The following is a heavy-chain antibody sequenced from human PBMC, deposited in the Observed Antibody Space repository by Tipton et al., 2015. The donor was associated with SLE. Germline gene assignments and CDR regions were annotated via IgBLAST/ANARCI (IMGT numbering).Heavy chain of an antibody. V-gene: IGHV4-4*08. CDR3: ARSPVDYWNGYSA. CDR2: INHRGTT. Sequence: TLSLTCTVSGASISSHYWIWIRQPPGKGLEWIGEINHRGTTHYNPSLKSRVTISLDTSKNEFSLKLRFVTAADTAVYYCARSPVDYWNGYSAWGQGTLVAVSS. CDR1: GASISSHY. J-gene: IGHJ4*02. D-gene: IGHD3-3*01.